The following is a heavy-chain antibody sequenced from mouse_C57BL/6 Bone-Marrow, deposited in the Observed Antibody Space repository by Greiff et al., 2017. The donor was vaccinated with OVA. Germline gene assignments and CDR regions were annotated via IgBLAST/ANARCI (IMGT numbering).Heavy chain of an antibody. V-gene: IGHV5-4*01. CDR3: ARDTIYYYGSSYFDY. CDR1: GFTFSSYA. CDR2: ISDGGSYT. Sequence: DVMLVESGGGLVKPGGSLKLSCAASGFTFSSYAMSWVRQTPEKRLEWVATISDGGSYTYYPDNVKGRFTISRDNAKNNLYLQMSHLKSEDTAMYYCARDTIYYYGSSYFDYWGQGTTLTVSS. D-gene: IGHD1-1*01. J-gene: IGHJ2*01.